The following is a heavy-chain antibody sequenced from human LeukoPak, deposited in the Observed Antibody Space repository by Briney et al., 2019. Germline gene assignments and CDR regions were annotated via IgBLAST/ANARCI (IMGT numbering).Heavy chain of an antibody. CDR1: GGSISSYY. CDR3: ARDKGTSYLSSFDY. Sequence: RASETLSLTCTASGGSISSYYWSWIRQPPGKGLEWIGYIYYSGSTNYNPSLKSRVTISVDTSKNQLSLKLTSVTAADTAVYYCARDKGTSYLSSFDYWGQGTLVTVSS. D-gene: IGHD6-6*01. CDR2: IYYSGST. J-gene: IGHJ4*02. V-gene: IGHV4-59*01.